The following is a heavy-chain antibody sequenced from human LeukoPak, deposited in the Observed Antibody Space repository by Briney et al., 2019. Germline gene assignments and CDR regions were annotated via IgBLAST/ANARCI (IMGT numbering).Heavy chain of an antibody. CDR2: RSGDGRDI. Sequence: PGGSLRLSYAASAFTFSSYGMTWVRKAPGMGLEWVSARSGDGRDIFSADAVKGRFTISRDNSKNTLYLQMNSLRDEDTALYYCAIHGGGTIRIEAFDVWGQGTMVTISS. V-gene: IGHV3-23*01. J-gene: IGHJ3*01. CDR1: AFTFSSYG. D-gene: IGHD3-3*01. CDR3: AIHGGGTIRIEAFDV.